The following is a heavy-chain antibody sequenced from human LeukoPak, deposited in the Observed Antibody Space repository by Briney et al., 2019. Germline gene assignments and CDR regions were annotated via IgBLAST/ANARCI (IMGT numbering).Heavy chain of an antibody. Sequence: QPGGSLRLSCAASGFSFSNYAMHWVRQAPGKGLEYVSRISTYGGSTYHANSVKGRFTISRDNSKNTLYLQMNSLRAEDTAVYYCARDQGIAARLSYFDYWGQGTLVTVSS. J-gene: IGHJ4*02. CDR3: ARDQGIAARLSYFDY. CDR1: GFSFSNYA. CDR2: ISTYGGST. D-gene: IGHD6-6*01. V-gene: IGHV3-64*01.